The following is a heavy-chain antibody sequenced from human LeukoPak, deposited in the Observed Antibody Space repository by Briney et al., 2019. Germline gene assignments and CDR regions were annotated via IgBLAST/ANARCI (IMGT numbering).Heavy chain of an antibody. Sequence: GGSLRLSCAASGFTFSSYAMSWVRQAPGKGLEWVSAISGSGGSTYYADSVQGRFTISRDNSKNTLYLQMNSLRAEDTAVYYCANPPRGDSSWYSLYYWGQGTLVTVSS. CDR3: ANPPRGDSSWYSLYY. V-gene: IGHV3-23*01. J-gene: IGHJ4*02. CDR1: GFTFSSYA. D-gene: IGHD6-13*01. CDR2: ISGSGGST.